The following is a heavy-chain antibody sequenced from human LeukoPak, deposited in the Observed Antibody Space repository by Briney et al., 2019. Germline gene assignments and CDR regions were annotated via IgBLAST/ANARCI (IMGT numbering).Heavy chain of an antibody. CDR3: AKLPGYSSSRNY. J-gene: IGHJ4*02. V-gene: IGHV4-59*08. Sequence: SETLSLTCTVAGGSISSYYWSWIRQPPGKGLEWIAYIHSSGRTNYNPALKSRVTISVETSKNQFSLKLSSVTAADTAVYYCAKLPGYSSSRNYWGQGTLVTVSS. CDR1: GGSISSYY. D-gene: IGHD6-13*01. CDR2: IHSSGRT.